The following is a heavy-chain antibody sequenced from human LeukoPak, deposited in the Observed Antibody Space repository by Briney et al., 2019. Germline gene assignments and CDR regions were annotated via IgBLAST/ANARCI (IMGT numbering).Heavy chain of an antibody. Sequence: GESLKISCKGSGYTFTSYWIGWVRQMPGKGLEWMGIIHPGDSDSRYSPSFQGQVTFSADKSIGTAYLQWSSLTASDTAMYYCARRRDAFDVWGQGTMVTVSS. V-gene: IGHV5-51*01. J-gene: IGHJ3*01. CDR2: IHPGDSDS. CDR1: GYTFTSYW. CDR3: ARRRDAFDV.